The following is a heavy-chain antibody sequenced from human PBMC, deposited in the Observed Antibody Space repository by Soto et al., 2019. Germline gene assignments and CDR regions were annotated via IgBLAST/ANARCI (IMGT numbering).Heavy chain of an antibody. CDR3: AKVGYYGSGSHFDY. J-gene: IGHJ4*02. Sequence: QVQLAESGGGVVQPGRSLRLSCAASGFTVSSYVMHWVRQARGKGLVWVAVISYDGRNKYYADSVKGRFTISRDNSKNTLYLQMNSLRAEDTAVYYCAKVGYYGSGSHFDYWGQGTLVTVSS. V-gene: IGHV3-30*18. CDR1: GFTVSSYV. CDR2: ISYDGRNK. D-gene: IGHD3-10*01.